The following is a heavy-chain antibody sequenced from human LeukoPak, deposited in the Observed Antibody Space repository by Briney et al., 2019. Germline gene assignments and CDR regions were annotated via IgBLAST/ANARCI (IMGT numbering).Heavy chain of an antibody. CDR1: GYTFSGYY. V-gene: IGHV1-2*06. CDR2: INPDSGGT. CDR3: ARGGGYCSSTSCYLYHMDV. J-gene: IGHJ6*03. D-gene: IGHD2-2*01. Sequence: ASVKVSCKASGYTFSGYYMHWVRQAPGQGLEWMGRINPDSGGTNYAQKFQGRVTMTRDTSISTAYMVLRRLRSDDTAVYYCARGGGYCSSTSCYLYHMDVWGKGTTVTVSS.